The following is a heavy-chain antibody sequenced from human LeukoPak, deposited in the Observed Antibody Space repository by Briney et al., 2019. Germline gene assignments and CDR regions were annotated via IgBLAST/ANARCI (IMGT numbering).Heavy chain of an antibody. Sequence: GGSLRLSCAASGFTFDDYTMHWVRQAPGKGLEWVSLISWDSGNTYYADSVKGRFTISRDNSKNSLYLQMKSLRTEDTALYYCAKGESSYYDSSGYYGSYDYWGQGTLVTVSS. CDR1: GFTFDDYT. CDR2: ISWDSGNT. J-gene: IGHJ4*02. D-gene: IGHD3-22*01. V-gene: IGHV3-43*01. CDR3: AKGESSYYDSSGYYGSYDY.